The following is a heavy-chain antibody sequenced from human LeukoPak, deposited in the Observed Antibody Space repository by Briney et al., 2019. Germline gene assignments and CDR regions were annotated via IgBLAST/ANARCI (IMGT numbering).Heavy chain of an antibody. D-gene: IGHD5-12*01. V-gene: IGHV4-39*07. J-gene: IGHJ4*02. Sequence: PSETLSLTCTGSGGPISTSGYYWGWIRQPPGKGLEWVMTMFYGGNSFYNPSLESRVTVSADTSKNQFSLQITSVTAADTAVYYCARGEYTGYDWNYWGQGALVTVSS. CDR2: MFYGGNS. CDR1: GGPISTSGYY. CDR3: ARGEYTGYDWNY.